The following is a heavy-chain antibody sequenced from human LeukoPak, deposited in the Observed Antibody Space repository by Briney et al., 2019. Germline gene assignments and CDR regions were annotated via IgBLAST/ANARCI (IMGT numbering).Heavy chain of an antibody. Sequence: GGSLRLSCAASGFTFSSYEMNWVRQAPGKGLEWVSYISSSGSTIYYADSVKVRFTISRDNAKISVYLQMNSLRAEDTAVYYCASGGYSYGYVVPFDYWGQGTLVTVSS. V-gene: IGHV3-48*03. J-gene: IGHJ4*02. CDR1: GFTFSSYE. CDR2: ISSSGSTI. D-gene: IGHD5-18*01. CDR3: ASGGYSYGYVVPFDY.